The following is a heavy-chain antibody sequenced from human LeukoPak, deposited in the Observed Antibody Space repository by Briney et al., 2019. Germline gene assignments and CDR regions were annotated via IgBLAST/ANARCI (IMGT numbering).Heavy chain of an antibody. D-gene: IGHD3-22*01. Sequence: GGSLRLSCAASGFTFSSYAKSWVRQAPGKGLEWVSGISGSGDNTYYADSVKGRFTISRDNSKNTLYVQVNSLGTEDTAAYYCAKGSYYDSSGSFYFDYWGQGTLVTVSS. J-gene: IGHJ4*02. CDR3: AKGSYYDSSGSFYFDY. CDR1: GFTFSSYA. CDR2: ISGSGDNT. V-gene: IGHV3-23*01.